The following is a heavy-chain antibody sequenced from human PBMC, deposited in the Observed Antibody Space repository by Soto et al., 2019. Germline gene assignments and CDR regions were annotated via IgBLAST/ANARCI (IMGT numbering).Heavy chain of an antibody. CDR3: AREDGYNYYFDY. Sequence: SETLSLTCTVSGGSVSSGSYYWSWFRQPPGKGLEWIGYIYYSGSTNYNPSLKSRVTISVDTSKNQFSLKLSSVTAADTAVYYCAREDGYNYYFDYWGQGTLVTVS. CDR1: GGSVSSGSYY. V-gene: IGHV4-61*01. J-gene: IGHJ4*02. CDR2: IYYSGST. D-gene: IGHD5-12*01.